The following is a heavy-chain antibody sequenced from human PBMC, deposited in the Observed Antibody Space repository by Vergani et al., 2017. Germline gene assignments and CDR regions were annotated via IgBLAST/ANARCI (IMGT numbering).Heavy chain of an antibody. CDR1: GYSFTSYW. J-gene: IGHJ4*02. CDR3: ARVDPYSSGWYHYFDY. CDR2: IYAGDSDT. D-gene: IGHD6-19*01. Sequence: EVQLVQSGAEVKKPGESLKISCKGSGYSFTSYWIGWVRQMPGKGLEWMGIIYAGDSDTRYSPSFQGQVTISADKSISTAYLQWRSLKASDTALYYCARVDPYSSGWYHYFDYWGQGTLVTVSS. V-gene: IGHV5-51*01.